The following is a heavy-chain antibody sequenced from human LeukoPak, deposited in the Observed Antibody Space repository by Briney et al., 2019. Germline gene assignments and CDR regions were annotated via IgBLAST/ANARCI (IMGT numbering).Heavy chain of an antibody. J-gene: IGHJ6*02. V-gene: IGHV3-23*01. CDR1: GFIFSNYA. CDR2: ISGGGAT. CDR3: VRSTGYYYYGMDV. Sequence: GGSLRLSCAASGFIFSNYAVYWVWQAQGEGLEWVSVISGGGATTYADSVKGRFTISRDNSRNTVYLQMDNLRDEDLAVYYCVRSTGYYYYGMDVWGQGTTVTVS.